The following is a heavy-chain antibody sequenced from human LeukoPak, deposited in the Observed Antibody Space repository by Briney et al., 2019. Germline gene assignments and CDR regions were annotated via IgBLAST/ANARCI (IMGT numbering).Heavy chain of an antibody. V-gene: IGHV1-2*02. Sequence: GASVKVSCKASGYTFTGYFMNWVRQAPGQGLEWMGWINPNSGGTNSAQKFQGRVTMTRDTAISTAYMELSRLRSDDTAVYYCARLRDTAMVTPFDAFDIWGQGTVVTVSS. CDR2: INPNSGGT. J-gene: IGHJ3*02. D-gene: IGHD5-18*01. CDR3: ARLRDTAMVTPFDAFDI. CDR1: GYTFTGYF.